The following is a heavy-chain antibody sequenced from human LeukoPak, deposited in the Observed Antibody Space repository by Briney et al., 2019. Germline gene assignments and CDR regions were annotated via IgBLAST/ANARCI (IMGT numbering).Heavy chain of an antibody. CDR3: ARDSLYGVVDY. Sequence: EASVKVSCKTSGYTFTSYYIHWVRQAPGQGLEWMGIINPSGGSTSYAQEFQGRVTMTRDTSTSTVYMYLSSLRSEDTAVYYCARDSLYGVVDYWGQGTLVTVSS. J-gene: IGHJ4*02. V-gene: IGHV1-46*01. D-gene: IGHD4-17*01. CDR1: GYTFTSYY. CDR2: INPSGGST.